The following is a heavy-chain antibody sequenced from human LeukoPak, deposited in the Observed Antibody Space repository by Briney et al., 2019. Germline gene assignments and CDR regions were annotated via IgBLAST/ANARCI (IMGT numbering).Heavy chain of an antibody. V-gene: IGHV3-13*04. CDR1: GFTFSSYD. CDR3: ARGRSYFPQRYYYYGMDV. J-gene: IGHJ6*02. CDR2: IGTAGDT. D-gene: IGHD1-26*01. Sequence: GGCLRLSCAASGFTFSSYDMHWVRQATGKGLECVSAIGTAGDTYYTGSAKGRFTISRENAKNSLYLQMNRLSAVDTAVYYWARGRSYFPQRYYYYGMDVWGQGTTVTVSS.